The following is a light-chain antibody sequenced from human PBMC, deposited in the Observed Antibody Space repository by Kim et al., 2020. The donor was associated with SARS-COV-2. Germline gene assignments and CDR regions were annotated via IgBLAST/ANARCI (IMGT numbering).Light chain of an antibody. CDR2: SAS. CDR3: QQYDSSRWT. J-gene: IGKJ1*01. CDR1: QTVSSSY. Sequence: SPGERATRSCRASQTVSSSYLAWYQQKPGQAPRLLIYSASSRATGIPDRFSGSGSGTDFTLTISSLEPEDFAVYYCQQYDSSRWTFGQGTKVEIK. V-gene: IGKV3-20*01.